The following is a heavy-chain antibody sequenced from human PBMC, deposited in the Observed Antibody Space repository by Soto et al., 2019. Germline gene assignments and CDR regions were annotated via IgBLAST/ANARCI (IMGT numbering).Heavy chain of an antibody. CDR3: ATDPYCGSAPGCSALDA. Sequence: QVHLVQSGGEVKKPGASVKVSCKDSGYPFTSSGFSWVRQAPGQGLDWMGWISAYNGNTLYAQKFKGRVTMTTDTSTSTAYMELGSLRSDDTAVYYCATDPYCGSAPGCSALDAWGQGTTVTVSS. D-gene: IGHD2-21*01. CDR1: GYPFTSSG. J-gene: IGHJ6*02. V-gene: IGHV1-18*04. CDR2: ISAYNGNT.